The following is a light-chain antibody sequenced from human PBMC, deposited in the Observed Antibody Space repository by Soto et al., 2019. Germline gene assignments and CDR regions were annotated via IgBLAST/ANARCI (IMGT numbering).Light chain of an antibody. J-gene: IGLJ3*02. CDR2: DVS. V-gene: IGLV2-14*03. CDR1: SSDVGGYNY. CDR3: SSYTSYNTRV. Sequence: QSALTQPASLSGSPGQSIAISCTGTSSDVGGYNYVSWYQQRPGKAPKLMIYDVSNRPSGVSNRFSGSKSGNTASLTISGLQADDEADYYCSSYTSYNTRVFGGGTKLTVL.